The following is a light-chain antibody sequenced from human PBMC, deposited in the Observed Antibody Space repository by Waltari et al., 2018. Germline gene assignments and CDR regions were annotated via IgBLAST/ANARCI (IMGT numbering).Light chain of an antibody. CDR3: AAWDDSLNGWV. V-gene: IGLV1-44*01. CDR2: SNN. CDR1: SSNIGGNT. J-gene: IGLJ3*02. Sequence: QSVLTQPPSASGTPGQRVTISCSGSSSNIGGNTVNLYQQLPGTAPKLLIYSNNRRPSGVPDRFSGSKSGTSASLAISGLQSEDEADYYCAAWDDSLNGWVFGGGTKLTVL.